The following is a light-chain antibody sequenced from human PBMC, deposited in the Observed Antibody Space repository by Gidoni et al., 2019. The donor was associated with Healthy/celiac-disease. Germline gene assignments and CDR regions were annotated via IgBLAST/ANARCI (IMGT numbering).Light chain of an antibody. CDR3: QQYYSYPRT. V-gene: IGKV1-8*01. J-gene: IGKJ1*01. Sequence: AIRMTPSPSSFSASTGDRVTLTCRASQGISSYLAWYQQKPGKAPKLLIYAASTLQSGVPSRFSGSGSGTDSTLTISCLQAEDFATYYWQQYYSYPRTFGQGTKVEIK. CDR1: QGISSY. CDR2: AAS.